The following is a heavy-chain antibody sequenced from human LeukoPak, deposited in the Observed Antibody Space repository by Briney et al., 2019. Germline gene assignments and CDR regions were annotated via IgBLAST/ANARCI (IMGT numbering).Heavy chain of an antibody. CDR2: ISGSGGST. J-gene: IGHJ4*02. Sequence: GGSLRLSCAASGFTFSSYAMSWVRQAPGKGLEWVSAISGSGGSTYYADSVKGRFTISRDNSKNTLYLQMNSLRAEDTAVYYCAKDKIRVDTGMVVDYWGQGTLVTVSS. CDR1: GFTFSSYA. D-gene: IGHD5-18*01. CDR3: AKDKIRVDTGMVVDY. V-gene: IGHV3-23*01.